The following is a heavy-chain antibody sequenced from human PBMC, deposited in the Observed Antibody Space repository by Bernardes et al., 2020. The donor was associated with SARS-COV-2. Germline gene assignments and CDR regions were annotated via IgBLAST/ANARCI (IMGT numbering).Heavy chain of an antibody. J-gene: IGHJ2*01. Sequence: SVKVSCKAFGGTFSSYVFSWVRQAPGQGLEWMGGIIPTFSTPNYAQKFQGRVTITADESTSTAYMELSSLKSEDTAIYYCARKPRSGWYFDLWGRGTLVTVSS. CDR3: ARKPRSGWYFDL. D-gene: IGHD7-27*01. CDR2: IIPTFSTP. V-gene: IGHV1-69*01. CDR1: GGTFSSYV.